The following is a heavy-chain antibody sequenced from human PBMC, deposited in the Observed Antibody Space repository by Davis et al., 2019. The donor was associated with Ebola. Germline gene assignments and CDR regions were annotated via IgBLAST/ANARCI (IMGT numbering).Heavy chain of an antibody. CDR1: GFTFSSYE. V-gene: IGHV3-30-3*01. D-gene: IGHD3-3*01. CDR3: ARAFMNDFWNGGFDY. J-gene: IGHJ4*02. CDR2: ISYDGSNK. Sequence: GESLKISCAASGFTFSSYEMNWVRQASGKGLEWVAVISYDGSNKYYADSVKGRFTISRDNSKNTLYLQMNSLRAEDTAVYYCARAFMNDFWNGGFDYWGQGTLVTVSS.